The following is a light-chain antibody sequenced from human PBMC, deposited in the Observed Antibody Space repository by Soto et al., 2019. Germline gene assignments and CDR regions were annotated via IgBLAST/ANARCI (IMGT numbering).Light chain of an antibody. Sequence: EIVMTQSPATLSVSPGERATLSCRASQSVSRNLAWYQQKPGQTPRLLIYGASTRATGIPARFSGSGSGTEFTLTISSLQSEEFAVYYCQQYNNWLYTFGQGTKLEIK. CDR2: GAS. V-gene: IGKV3-15*01. J-gene: IGKJ2*01. CDR1: QSVSRN. CDR3: QQYNNWLYT.